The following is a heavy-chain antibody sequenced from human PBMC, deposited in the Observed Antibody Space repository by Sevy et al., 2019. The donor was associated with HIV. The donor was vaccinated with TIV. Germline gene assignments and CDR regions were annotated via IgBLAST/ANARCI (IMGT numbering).Heavy chain of an antibody. Sequence: GGSLRLSCAASGFRFSDYAMRWVRQAPGKGLEWVSGISWNSVSLDYADSVKGRFTISRDNAKNSLYLQMNRLRSEDTALYYCAKDNRPATMSNSSYYYYYGMDVWGQGTTVTVSS. CDR3: AKDNRPATMSNSSYYYYYGMDV. CDR2: ISWNSVSL. CDR1: GFRFSDYA. D-gene: IGHD6-6*01. V-gene: IGHV3-9*01. J-gene: IGHJ6*02.